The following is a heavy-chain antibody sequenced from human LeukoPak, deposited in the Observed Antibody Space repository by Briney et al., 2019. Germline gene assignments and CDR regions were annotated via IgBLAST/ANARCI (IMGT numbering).Heavy chain of an antibody. CDR1: GGTFSSYA. D-gene: IGHD3-3*01. V-gene: IGHV1-69*06. CDR2: IIPIFGTA. J-gene: IGHJ6*03. CDR3: ARGRYDSSLYYNYYMDV. Sequence: SVKVSCKASGGTFSSYAISWVRQAPGQGLEWMGGIIPIFGTANYAQKFQGRVTITADKSTSTAYMELSSLRSEDTAVYYCARGRYDSSLYYNYYMDVWGKGTTVTISS.